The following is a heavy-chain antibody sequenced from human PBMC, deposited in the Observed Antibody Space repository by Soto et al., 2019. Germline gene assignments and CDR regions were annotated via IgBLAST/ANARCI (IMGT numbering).Heavy chain of an antibody. CDR1: GFTFSSYT. Sequence: GGSLKLCCAAYGFTFSSYTMKWVRQAPGQGLEWVSSISSSSNYIYYADSVKGRFTISRDNSKNTLYLQMNSLRAEDTAVYYCAKVVRTHYSDSTSSNNYYFDYWGQGT. D-gene: IGHD3-22*01. CDR3: AKVVRTHYSDSTSSNNYYFDY. CDR2: ISSSSNYI. J-gene: IGHJ4*02. V-gene: IGHV3-21*04.